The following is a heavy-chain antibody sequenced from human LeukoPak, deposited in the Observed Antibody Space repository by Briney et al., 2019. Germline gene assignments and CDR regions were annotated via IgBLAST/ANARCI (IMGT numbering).Heavy chain of an antibody. Sequence: ASVKVSCKASGYIFTSYFMHWVRQAPGQGLEWMGLINPSGGSTRYAQKFQGRVTMTRDMSTSTVYMELSSLRSEDTAVYYCARGRVGSLDAFDIWGQGTMVTVSS. CDR3: ARGRVGSLDAFDI. J-gene: IGHJ3*02. CDR1: GYIFTSYF. CDR2: INPSGGST. V-gene: IGHV1-46*01. D-gene: IGHD1-26*01.